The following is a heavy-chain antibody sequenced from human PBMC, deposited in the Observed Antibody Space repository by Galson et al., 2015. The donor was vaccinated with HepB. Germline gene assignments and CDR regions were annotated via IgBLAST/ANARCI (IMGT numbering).Heavy chain of an antibody. CDR2: INSDGIRT. Sequence: SLRLSCAASGFTFSTYWMHWVRQAPGKGLDWVSRINSDGIRTSYGDSVKGRFTISRDNAKNTLYLQMNSLRAEDTAVYYCGRGKYARVEYWGQGTPVTVSS. J-gene: IGHJ4*02. V-gene: IGHV3-74*01. CDR3: GRGKYARVEY. CDR1: GFTFSTYW. D-gene: IGHD2-2*01.